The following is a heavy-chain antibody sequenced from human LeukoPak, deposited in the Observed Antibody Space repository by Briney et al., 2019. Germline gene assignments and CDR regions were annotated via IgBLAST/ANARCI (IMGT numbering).Heavy chain of an antibody. CDR1: GYTFTGYY. J-gene: IGHJ5*02. D-gene: IGHD1-1*01. CDR3: ARATGWHEDWFDP. CDR2: INPNSGGT. V-gene: IGHV1-2*04. Sequence: ASVKVSCKASGYTFTGYYMHRVRQAPGQGLEWMGWINPNSGGTNYAQKFQGLVTMTRDTSISTAYMELSRLRSDDTAVYYCARATGWHEDWFDPWGQGTLVTVFS.